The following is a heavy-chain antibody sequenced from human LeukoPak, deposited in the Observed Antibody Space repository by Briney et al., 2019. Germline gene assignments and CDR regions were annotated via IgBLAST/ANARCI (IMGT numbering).Heavy chain of an antibody. CDR1: GFTFSSYS. Sequence: GGSLRLSCAASGFTFSSYSMNWVRQAPGKGLEWVSYISSSGKSIYYADSVKGRFIISRDNAKNSLYLQVNDPRAEDAAVYYCARGAYDISGYYYYYYYMDVWGKGTTVTVPS. D-gene: IGHD3-22*01. V-gene: IGHV3-48*01. CDR2: ISSSGKSI. J-gene: IGHJ6*03. CDR3: ARGAYDISGYYYYYYYMDV.